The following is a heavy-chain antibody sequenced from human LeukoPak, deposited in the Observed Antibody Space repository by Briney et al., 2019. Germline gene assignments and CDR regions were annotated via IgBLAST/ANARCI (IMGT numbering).Heavy chain of an antibody. CDR2: INPNSGGT. Sequence: ASVKVSCKASGYTFTGSYMHWVRQAPGQGLEWMGWINPNSGGTNYAQKFQGRVTMTRDTSISTAYLELTSLRSDDTAVYYCARDGYCSGGSCYSNYYYYGMDVWGQGTTVTVSS. CDR3: ARDGYCSGGSCYSNYYYYGMDV. D-gene: IGHD2-15*01. J-gene: IGHJ6*02. CDR1: GYTFTGSY. V-gene: IGHV1-2*02.